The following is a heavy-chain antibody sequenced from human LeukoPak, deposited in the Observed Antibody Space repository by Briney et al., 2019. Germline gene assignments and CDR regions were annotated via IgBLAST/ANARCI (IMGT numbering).Heavy chain of an antibody. CDR2: INSSSSYI. Sequence: GGSLRLSCAASGFTFSSYSMNWVCQAPGKGLEWVSSINSSSSYIYYADSVKGRFTISRDNAKNSLYLQMNSLRAEDTAVYYCARGSYDYGDYVRYYYYYMDVWGKGTTVTVSS. D-gene: IGHD4-17*01. J-gene: IGHJ6*03. CDR1: GFTFSSYS. CDR3: ARGSYDYGDYVRYYYYYMDV. V-gene: IGHV3-21*01.